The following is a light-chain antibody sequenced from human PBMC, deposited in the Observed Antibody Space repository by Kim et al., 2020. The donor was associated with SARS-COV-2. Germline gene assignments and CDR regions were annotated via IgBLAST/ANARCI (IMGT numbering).Light chain of an antibody. CDR1: RRRRYY. CDR2: DKN. V-gene: IGLV3-19*01. Sequence: GQTARITCQEDRRRRYYARWYQQKPGQAPVLVMYDKNNRPSGSPGRFSGSSSGNTATLTIPGAQAADEADYYCNSRDRDSTGNLYVFGPGTKVTVL. CDR3: NSRDRDSTGNLYV. J-gene: IGLJ1*01.